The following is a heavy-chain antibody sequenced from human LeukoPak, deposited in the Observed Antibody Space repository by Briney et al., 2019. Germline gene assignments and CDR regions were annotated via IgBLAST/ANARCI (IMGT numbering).Heavy chain of an antibody. D-gene: IGHD4-17*01. CDR1: GGSISSSSYY. Sequence: SETLSLTCTVSGGSISSSSYYWGWIRQPPGKGLEWIGSIYYSGSTYYNPSLKSRVTISVDTSKNQFSLKLSSVTAADTAVYYCARVRTTVTIRGAFDIWGQGTMVTVSS. CDR3: ARVRTTVTIRGAFDI. V-gene: IGHV4-39*07. J-gene: IGHJ3*02. CDR2: IYYSGST.